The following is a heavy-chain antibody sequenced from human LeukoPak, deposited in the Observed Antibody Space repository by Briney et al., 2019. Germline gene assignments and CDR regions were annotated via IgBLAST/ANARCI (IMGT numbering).Heavy chain of an antibody. CDR3: VRDRDWGFDY. CDR2: IRSGGSSN. V-gene: IGHV3-30*02. D-gene: IGHD3/OR15-3a*01. CDR1: GFTFSSYS. Sequence: SGGSLRLSCAASGFTFSSYSMNWVRQAPGKGLEWVTFIRSGGSSNYYGDSVKGRFTLSRDNFKNTLSLQMNSLRAEDTAVYYCVRDRDWGFDYWGQGTLVTVSS. J-gene: IGHJ4*02.